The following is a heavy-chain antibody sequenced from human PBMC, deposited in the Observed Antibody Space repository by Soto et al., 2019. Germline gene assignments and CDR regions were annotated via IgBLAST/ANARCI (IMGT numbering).Heavy chain of an antibody. CDR2: ISTYNGNT. CDR1: GYTFTDYG. V-gene: IGHV1-18*04. CDR3: AREEGISDWHAFDY. D-gene: IGHD6-19*01. Sequence: ASGKVSCKASGYTFTDYGISWVRQAPGQGLEWMGWISTYNGNTIYAQKIQGRVTMTTDTSTSTAYVELRSLRSDDTAVYYCAREEGISDWHAFDYWGQGTLVTVSS. J-gene: IGHJ4*02.